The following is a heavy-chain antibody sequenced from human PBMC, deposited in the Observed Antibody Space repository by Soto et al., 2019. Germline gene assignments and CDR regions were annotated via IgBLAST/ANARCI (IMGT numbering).Heavy chain of an antibody. V-gene: IGHV3-15*06. CDR3: PIYGDYEANFDK. Sequence: EVQLVESGGGLVKPGGSLRLSCVASGFTFSKAWMSWVRQAPGKGLEWVCRIKSEADGGTIHYAAPVKGRFTFSRDESKSTVILQMNSTNIEDTSVYYWPIYGDYEANFDKWGHGTLVAASS. D-gene: IGHD4-17*01. CDR1: GFTFSKAW. J-gene: IGHJ4*01. CDR2: IKSEADGGTI.